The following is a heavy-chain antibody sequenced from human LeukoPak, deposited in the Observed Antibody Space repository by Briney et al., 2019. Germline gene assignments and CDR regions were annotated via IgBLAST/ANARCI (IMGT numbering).Heavy chain of an antibody. D-gene: IGHD2-2*01. CDR3: ARHLSRYCSSTSCYLGAFDI. CDR1: GGSISSSSYY. J-gene: IGHJ3*02. V-gene: IGHV4-39*01. CDR2: IYYSGST. Sequence: PSETLSLTCTVSGGSISSSSYYWGWIRQPPGKGLEWIGSIYYSGSTYYNPSLKSRVTISVDTSKNQFSLKPSSVTAADTAVYYCARHLSRYCSSTSCYLGAFDIWGQGTMVTVSS.